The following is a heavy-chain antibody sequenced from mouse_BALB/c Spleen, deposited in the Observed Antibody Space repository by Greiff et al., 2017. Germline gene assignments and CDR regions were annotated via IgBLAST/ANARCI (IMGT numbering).Heavy chain of an antibody. D-gene: IGHD1-1*01. CDR3: ARDPYYYGGYYAMDY. CDR2: IDPANGNT. CDR1: GFNIKDTY. V-gene: IGHV14-3*02. J-gene: IGHJ4*01. Sequence: DVKLVESGAELVKPGASVKLSCTASGFNIKDTYMHWVKQRPEQGLEWIGRIDPANGNTKYDPKFQGKATITADTSSNTAYLQLSSLTSEDTAVYYCARDPYYYGGYYAMDYWGQGTSVTVSS.